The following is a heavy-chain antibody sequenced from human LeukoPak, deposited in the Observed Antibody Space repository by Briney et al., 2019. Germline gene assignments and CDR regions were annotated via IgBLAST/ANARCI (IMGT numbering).Heavy chain of an antibody. CDR3: ARAEVGWFDP. V-gene: IGHV4-59*12. D-gene: IGHD2-2*01. CDR1: GGSISSYY. CDR2: IYYSGST. Sequence: SETLSLTCTVSGGSISSYYWSWIRQPPGKGLEWIGYIYYSGSTNYNPSLKSRVTISVDRSKNQFSLKLSSVTAADTAVYYCARAEVGWFDPWGQGTLVTVSS. J-gene: IGHJ5*02.